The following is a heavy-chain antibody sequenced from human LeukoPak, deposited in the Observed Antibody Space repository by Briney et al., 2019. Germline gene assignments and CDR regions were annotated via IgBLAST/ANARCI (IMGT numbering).Heavy chain of an antibody. V-gene: IGHV3-30-3*01. CDR2: ISYDGSNK. CDR3: ARRGSYSYFDY. J-gene: IGHJ4*02. Sequence: PGGSLRLSCAASGFTFRSYAMHWVRQAPGKGLEWVALISYDGSNKYYGDSVKGRFTISRDNSKNTLYLQMDSLGAEDTAVYYCARRGSYSYFDYWGQGTLVTVSS. CDR1: GFTFRSYA. D-gene: IGHD1-26*01.